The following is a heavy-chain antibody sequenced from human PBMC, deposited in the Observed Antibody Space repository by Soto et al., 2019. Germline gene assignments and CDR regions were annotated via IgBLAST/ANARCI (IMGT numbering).Heavy chain of an antibody. CDR3: AGAGGSSLLDY. D-gene: IGHD6-6*01. J-gene: IGHJ4*02. CDR1: GGSISSYY. Sequence: QVQLQESGPGLVKPSENLSLTCTVSGGSISSYYWSWIRQPPGKGLEWIGYIYYSGSTNYNPSLKSRVTISVDTSKNQFSLKLSSVTAADTAVYYCAGAGGSSLLDYWGQGTLVTVSS. CDR2: IYYSGST. V-gene: IGHV4-59*01.